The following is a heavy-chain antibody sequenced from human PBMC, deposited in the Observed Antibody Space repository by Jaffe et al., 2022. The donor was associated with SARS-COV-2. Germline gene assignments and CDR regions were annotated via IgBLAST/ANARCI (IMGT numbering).Heavy chain of an antibody. CDR1: GFSFDDYD. V-gene: IGHV3-9*01. CDR2: TSWNSGII. CDR3: AKGYSGSNGGFDY. Sequence: EVQLVESGGGLVQPGRSLRLSCAASGFSFDDYDMHWVRQAPGKGLEWVSGTSWNSGIIGYADSVKGRFTISRDNAKNSLYLQMNSLRAEDTALYYCAKGYSGSNGGFDYWGQGTLVTVSS. D-gene: IGHD5-12*01. J-gene: IGHJ4*02.